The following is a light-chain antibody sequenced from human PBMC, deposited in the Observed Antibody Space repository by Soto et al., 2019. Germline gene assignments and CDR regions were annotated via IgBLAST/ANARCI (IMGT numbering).Light chain of an antibody. CDR1: QSINSW. J-gene: IGKJ1*01. V-gene: IGKV1-5*01. Sequence: DIQMTQSPSTLSAPVGDRVTITCRASQSINSWLAWYQQKPGKAPKLLIYDASSLEGGVPSRFSGSGSGTEFTLTISSLQPDDLATYYCQQYNSYWTFGQGTKVDIK. CDR3: QQYNSYWT. CDR2: DAS.